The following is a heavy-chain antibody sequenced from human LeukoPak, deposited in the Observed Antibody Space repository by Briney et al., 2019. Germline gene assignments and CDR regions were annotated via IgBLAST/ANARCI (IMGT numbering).Heavy chain of an antibody. CDR3: ARARDDILTGYDLDY. CDR2: FYYGGST. V-gene: IGHV4-59*01. Sequence: PSETLSLTCTVSGGSISSYYWSWIRQPPGKGLEWMGYFYYGGSTNYNPSLKSRVTISVDTSKNQFSLKLSSVTAADTAVYYCARARDDILTGYDLDYWGQGTLVTVSS. J-gene: IGHJ4*02. CDR1: GGSISSYY. D-gene: IGHD3-9*01.